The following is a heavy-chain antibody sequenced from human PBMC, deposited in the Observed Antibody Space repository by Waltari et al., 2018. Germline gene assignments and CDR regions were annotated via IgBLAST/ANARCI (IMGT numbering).Heavy chain of an antibody. CDR2: INHSGRT. CDR3: ARRAWGLDY. Sequence: QVQLQQWGAGLLKPSETLSLTCAVYGGSFSGYYWSWIRQPPGKGLEWIGEINHSGRTNYNPSIKSRVTRSVDTSKNQFSRKLSSVTAADTAVYYCARRAWGLDYWGQGTLVTVSS. V-gene: IGHV4-34*01. CDR1: GGSFSGYY. D-gene: IGHD7-27*01. J-gene: IGHJ4*02.